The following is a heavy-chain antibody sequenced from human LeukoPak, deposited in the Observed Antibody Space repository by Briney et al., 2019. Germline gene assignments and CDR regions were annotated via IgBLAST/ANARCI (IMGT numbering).Heavy chain of an antibody. CDR1: GLTFSSYT. D-gene: IGHD1-26*01. CDR2: ISTMSSYI. Sequence: PGGSLRLSCAASGLTFSSYTMNWVRQAPGKGLEWVSSISTMSSYIYYADSVKGRFTISRDNAKNSLFLQMNSLRAEDTAVYYCARMGSGSYLDYWAREPWSPSPQ. V-gene: IGHV3-21*01. J-gene: IGHJ4*02. CDR3: ARMGSGSYLDY.